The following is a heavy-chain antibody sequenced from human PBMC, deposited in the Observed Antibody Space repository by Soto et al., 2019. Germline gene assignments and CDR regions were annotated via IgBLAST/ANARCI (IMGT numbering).Heavy chain of an antibody. Sequence: PGVSLRLSCAASGFTFSSYGMHWVRQAPGKGLEWVAVISYDGSNKYYADSVKGRFTISRDNSKNTLYLQMNSLRAEDTAVDYCAKGGGSTRQIAAFDNWAQGTLVPVSS. CDR1: GFTFSSYG. D-gene: IGHD2-15*01. J-gene: IGHJ4*02. V-gene: IGHV3-30*18. CDR2: ISYDGSNK. CDR3: AKGGGSTRQIAAFDN.